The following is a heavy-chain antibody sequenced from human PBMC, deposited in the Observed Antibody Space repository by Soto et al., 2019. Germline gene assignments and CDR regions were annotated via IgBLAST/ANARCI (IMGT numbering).Heavy chain of an antibody. Sequence: QVQLVQSGAEVKKPGASVKVSCKASGYTFTSYGISWVRQAPGQGLEWMGWISAYNGNTNYAQKLQGRVTMTTDTTTGADDKEPRSLRSDDMAVYYCARDGRGYSCYWGQGTLVTVSS. CDR3: ARDGRGYSCY. D-gene: IGHD5-12*01. J-gene: IGHJ4*02. V-gene: IGHV1-18*03. CDR2: ISAYNGNT. CDR1: GYTFTSYG.